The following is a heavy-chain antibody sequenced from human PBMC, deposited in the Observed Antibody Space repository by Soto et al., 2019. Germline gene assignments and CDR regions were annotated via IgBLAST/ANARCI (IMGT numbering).Heavy chain of an antibody. J-gene: IGHJ4*02. D-gene: IGHD2-21*01. CDR2: IDNGGNT. V-gene: IGHV4-39*01. CDR1: GRTFSINADF. CDR3: VKRSLLVAPT. Sequence: SETLSLTCTVSGRTFSINADFWYLAWIRQPPGKGLEWIGSIDNGGNTYYNPRLKSRVIISADTSKNQFSLSLNSVTAADTAVYYSVKRSLLVAPTWGQGIMVTVYS.